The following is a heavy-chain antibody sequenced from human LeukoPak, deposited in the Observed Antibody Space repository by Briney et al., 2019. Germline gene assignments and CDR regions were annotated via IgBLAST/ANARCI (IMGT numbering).Heavy chain of an antibody. CDR2: MNPNSGNT. J-gene: IGHJ6*02. V-gene: IGHV1-8*01. CDR1: GYTFTSYD. D-gene: IGHD5-18*01. Sequence: ASVKVSCKASGYTFTSYDINWVRQATGQGLEWMGWMNPNSGNTGYAQKFQGRVTMTRNTSISTAYMELSSLRSDDTAVYYCARGDTWIQSYRYYALDVWGQGTTVDVSS. CDR3: ARGDTWIQSYRYYALDV.